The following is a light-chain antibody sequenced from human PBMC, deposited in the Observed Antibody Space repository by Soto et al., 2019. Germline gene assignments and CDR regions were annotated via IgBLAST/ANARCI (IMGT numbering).Light chain of an antibody. V-gene: IGKV1-5*03. CDR3: QQYKSYSLT. Sequence: DIQMTQSPSTLSASLGYRFTITFRASQSISSWLAWYQQKPGKAPKLLIYKASSLQSGVPSRFSGSGSGTEFTLTISSLQPDDFATYYCQQYKSYSLTFGGGTKVDI. CDR1: QSISSW. CDR2: KAS. J-gene: IGKJ4*01.